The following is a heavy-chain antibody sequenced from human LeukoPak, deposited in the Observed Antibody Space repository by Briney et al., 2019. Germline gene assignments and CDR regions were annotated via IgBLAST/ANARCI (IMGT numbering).Heavy chain of an antibody. CDR2: IYYSGST. V-gene: IGHV4-28*03. D-gene: IGHD5-18*01. J-gene: IGHJ5*02. Sequence: SSDTLSLTCAVSGYSISSSNWWGWIRQPPGKGLEWIGYIYYSGSTYYNPSLKSRVTMSVDTSKNQFSLKLSSVTAVDTAVYYCARVMRNQLWTQNWFDPWGQGTLVTVSS. CDR3: ARVMRNQLWTQNWFDP. CDR1: GYSISSSNW.